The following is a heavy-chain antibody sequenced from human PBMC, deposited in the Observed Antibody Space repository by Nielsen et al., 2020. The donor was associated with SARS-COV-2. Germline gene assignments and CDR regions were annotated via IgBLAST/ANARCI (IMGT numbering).Heavy chain of an antibody. CDR1: GFTFTNYA. CDR2: VNNNGLTT. CDR3: AIGFGIAVPGTWHFDL. Sequence: GGSLRLSCAASGFTFTNYAMNWVRQVPGKGLEWVSGVNNNGLTTNYRESEKGRFTIPSDNSKHTLYLQMNSLRAEDTAVYYCAIGFGIAVPGTWHFDLWGRGTLVTVSS. D-gene: IGHD6-19*01. V-gene: IGHV3-23*05. J-gene: IGHJ2*01.